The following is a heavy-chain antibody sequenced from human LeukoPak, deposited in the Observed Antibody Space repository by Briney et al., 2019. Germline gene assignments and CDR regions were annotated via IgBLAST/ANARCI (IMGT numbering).Heavy chain of an antibody. J-gene: IGHJ6*03. CDR1: GGSIDSYY. CDR3: ARGGSYYDFWSGYYDYYYYMDV. V-gene: IGHV4-59*01. CDR2: IYYTGST. Sequence: SETLSLTCTVSGGSIDSYYWSWIRQPPGKGLEWIGYIYYTGSTEYHPSLKSRVTISLDTSKNQFSLKLTSVTAADTAVYYCARGGSYYDFWSGYYDYYYYMDVWGKGTTVTVSS. D-gene: IGHD3-3*01.